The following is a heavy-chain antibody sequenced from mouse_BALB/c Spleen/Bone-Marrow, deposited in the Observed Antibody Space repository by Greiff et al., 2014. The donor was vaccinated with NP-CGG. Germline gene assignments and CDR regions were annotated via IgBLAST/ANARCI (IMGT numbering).Heavy chain of an antibody. D-gene: IGHD1-3*01. CDR1: GFSFPSSC. CDR3: AREVGDWFAY. J-gene: IGHJ3*01. CDR2: ICAGDNT. V-gene: IGHV2-9*02. Sequence: VQVVESGPGLVPPSQCLSITCTVSGFSFPSSCVHWVRQPPGQGLEWLGIICAGDNTNYNSARMSRLSISKDNSKSQVFLKMNSLQTDDTAMYYCAREVGDWFAYWGQGTLVTVSA.